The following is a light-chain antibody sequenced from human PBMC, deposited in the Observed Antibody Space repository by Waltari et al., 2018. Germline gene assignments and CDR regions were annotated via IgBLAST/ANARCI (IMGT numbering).Light chain of an antibody. J-gene: IGLJ3*02. V-gene: IGLV1-51*02. CDR3: GTWDSSLSAEV. CDR2: ENN. Sequence: QSVLTQPPSVSAAPGQKVTISCSGSSSNIGNNYVSWYQQLPGTAPKLLIYENNKRFSGIPDRFSGSKSGTSATLGITGLQTGDEADYYCGTWDSSLSAEVFGGGTKLTVL. CDR1: SSNIGNNY.